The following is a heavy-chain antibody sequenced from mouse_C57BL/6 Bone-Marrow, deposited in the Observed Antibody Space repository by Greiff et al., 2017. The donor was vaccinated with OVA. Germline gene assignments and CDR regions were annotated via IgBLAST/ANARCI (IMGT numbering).Heavy chain of an antibody. D-gene: IGHD1-1*01. J-gene: IGHJ4*01. Sequence: VQLQQSGAELARPGASVKMSCKASGYTFTSYTMHWVKQRPGQGLEWIGYINPSSGYPKYNQKFKDKATLTADKSSSTAYMQLSSLTSEDSAVYYCARSGIYYYGSSYYYAMDDWGQGTSVTVSS. CDR2: INPSSGYP. CDR1: GYTFTSYT. V-gene: IGHV1-4*01. CDR3: ARSGIYYYGSSYYYAMDD.